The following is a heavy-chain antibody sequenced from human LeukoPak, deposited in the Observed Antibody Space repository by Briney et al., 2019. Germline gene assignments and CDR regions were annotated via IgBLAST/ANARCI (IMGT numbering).Heavy chain of an antibody. CDR2: ISYDGSNK. J-gene: IGHJ4*02. CDR1: GFTFSSYG. D-gene: IGHD3-22*01. CDR3: ATSGSSGSISGSDYFDY. V-gene: IGHV3-30*03. Sequence: GGSLRLSCAASGFTFSSYGMHWVRQAPGKGLEWVAVISYDGSNKYYADSVKGRFTISRDNSKNTLFLQMNSLRAEDTAVYYCATSGSSGSISGSDYFDYWGQGTLVTVSS.